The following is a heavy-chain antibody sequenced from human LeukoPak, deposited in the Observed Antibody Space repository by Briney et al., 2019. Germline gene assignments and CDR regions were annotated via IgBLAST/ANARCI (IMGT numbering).Heavy chain of an antibody. V-gene: IGHV1-2*02. D-gene: IGHD3-22*01. CDR2: ISPDNGAT. CDR1: GYTFTGYY. J-gene: IGHJ4*02. Sequence: ASVKVSCKASGYTFTGYYMHWVRQAPGQGLEWLGWISPDNGATNYAQNFQGRVTMTRDTSIGTAYMDLYRLSSDDTAVYYCAKDFSPINSGYPPYYFDYWGQGTLVTVSS. CDR3: AKDFSPINSGYPPYYFDY.